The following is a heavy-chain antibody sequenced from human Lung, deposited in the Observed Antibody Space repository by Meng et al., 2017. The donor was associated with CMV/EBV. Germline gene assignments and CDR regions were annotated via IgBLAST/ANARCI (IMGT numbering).Heavy chain of an antibody. CDR2: IRYDGSNT. J-gene: IGHJ4*02. Sequence: GESLKISCAMSGFTLSSYGMHRVRQAPGKGLEWVAFIRYDGSNTYYADSVKGRFTISRDNPKNTLYLQMNSLRAEDTAVYYCANRYSGFEDVWYFDYWGQGTLVTVSS. CDR1: GFTLSSYG. V-gene: IGHV3-30*02. D-gene: IGHD5-12*01. CDR3: ANRYSGFEDVWYFDY.